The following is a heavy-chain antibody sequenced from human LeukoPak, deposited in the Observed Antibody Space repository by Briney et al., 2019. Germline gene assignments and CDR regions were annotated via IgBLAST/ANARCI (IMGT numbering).Heavy chain of an antibody. Sequence: ASVKVSCKASGYTFTSYGISWVRQAPGQGLEWMGWISAYNGNTNYAQKLQGRVTMTTDTSTSTAYMELRSLRSDDTAVCYCARDYYDSSGDMDYYYYGMDVWGQGTTVTVSS. V-gene: IGHV1-18*01. CDR2: ISAYNGNT. J-gene: IGHJ6*02. CDR3: ARDYYDSSGDMDYYYYGMDV. CDR1: GYTFTSYG. D-gene: IGHD3-22*01.